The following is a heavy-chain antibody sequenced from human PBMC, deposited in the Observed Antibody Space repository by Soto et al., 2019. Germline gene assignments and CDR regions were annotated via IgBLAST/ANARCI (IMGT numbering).Heavy chain of an antibody. CDR2: INHRGST. D-gene: IGHD3-10*01. CDR1: GGPFSDFF. CDR3: ERGSRIAYVSGAGTYHVFDY. Sequence: QVQLQQGGAGLLKPSETLSLTCTVSGGPFSDFFWSWIRQPPGKGLEWIGEINHRGSTQHNPSLNRRVSMSVDPSKNQFSLKLTSVTAADTAVYYCERGSRIAYVSGAGTYHVFDYWGQGALVAVSS. V-gene: IGHV4-34*01. J-gene: IGHJ4*02.